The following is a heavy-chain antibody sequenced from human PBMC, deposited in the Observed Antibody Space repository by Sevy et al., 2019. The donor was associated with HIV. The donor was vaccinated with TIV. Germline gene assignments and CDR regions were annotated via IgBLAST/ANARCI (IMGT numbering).Heavy chain of an antibody. Sequence: SETLSLTCTVSGGSVSSGSYYWSWIRQPPGKGLEWIGYIYYSGSNNYNPSLKSRVTISVDTSKNQFSLKLSSVTAADTAVYYCARYIVTIFGVVILEPWGQGTLVTVSS. CDR3: ARYIVTIFGVVILEP. CDR2: IYYSGSN. J-gene: IGHJ5*02. V-gene: IGHV4-61*01. CDR1: GGSVSSGSYY. D-gene: IGHD3-3*01.